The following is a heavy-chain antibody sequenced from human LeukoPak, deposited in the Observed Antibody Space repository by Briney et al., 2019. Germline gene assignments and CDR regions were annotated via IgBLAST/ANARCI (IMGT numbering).Heavy chain of an antibody. D-gene: IGHD3-16*01. CDR3: ASHLREGPKPLHI. CDR2: IYPGDSDT. Sequence: LGESLKISCKGSGYSFTSYWIGWVRQMGGKGMEWMGIIYPGDSDTRYSTSLQGLVTISADEYITTANLQWSNLKASDTAMYYCASHLREGPKPLHIWGQGTRVTVSS. CDR1: GYSFTSYW. J-gene: IGHJ3*02. V-gene: IGHV5-51*01.